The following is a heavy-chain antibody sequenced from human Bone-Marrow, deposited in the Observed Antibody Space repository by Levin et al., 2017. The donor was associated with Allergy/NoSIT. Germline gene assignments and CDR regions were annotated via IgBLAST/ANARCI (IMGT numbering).Heavy chain of an antibody. V-gene: IGHV1-3*01. J-gene: IGHJ5*02. D-gene: IGHD3-16*01. CDR2: INAETGNK. Sequence: ASVKVSCKASGYSFSTYAIHWVRQAPGQGLEWMGWINAETGNKKYSQNFQGRVSITRDTSANTDYMELRSLRYEDTAVYYCISEAYLTWGQGTLVTVSS. CDR1: GYSFSTYA. CDR3: ISEAYLT.